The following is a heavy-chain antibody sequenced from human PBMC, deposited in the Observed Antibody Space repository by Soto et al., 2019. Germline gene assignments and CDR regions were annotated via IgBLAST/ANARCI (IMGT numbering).Heavy chain of an antibody. CDR1: GXTFSMFA. CDR3: AKERNFWSGTAGFDS. CDR2: ISGSGGST. Sequence: LRLSFVGSGXTFSMFAMSWVRQAPGKGLEWISSISGSGGSTYYADSVKGRFTVSRDNSKTTVFLQMNSLRTEDTAVYFCAKERNFWSGTAGFDSWGQGSPVTVSS. D-gene: IGHD3-3*01. J-gene: IGHJ5*01. V-gene: IGHV3-23*01.